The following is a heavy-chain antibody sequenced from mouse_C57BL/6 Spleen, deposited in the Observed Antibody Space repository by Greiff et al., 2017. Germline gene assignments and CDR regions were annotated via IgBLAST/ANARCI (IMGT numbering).Heavy chain of an antibody. V-gene: IGHV5-6*01. Sequence: EVQGVESGGDLVKPGGSLKLSCAASGFTFSSYGMSWVRQTPDKRLEWVATISSGGSYTYYPDSVKGRFTISRDNAKNTLYLQMSSLKSEDTAMYYCARHVEDFDYWGQGTTLTVSS. J-gene: IGHJ2*01. CDR1: GFTFSSYG. CDR2: ISSGGSYT. CDR3: ARHVEDFDY.